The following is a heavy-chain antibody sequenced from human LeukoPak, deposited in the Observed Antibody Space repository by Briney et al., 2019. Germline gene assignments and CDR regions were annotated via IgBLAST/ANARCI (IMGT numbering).Heavy chain of an antibody. CDR3: ATGDWFDP. J-gene: IGHJ5*02. V-gene: IGHV4-4*07. Sequence: SETLSLTCTVSGGSISSYYWSWLRQSAGKGLEWIGRIYTSGNTNYNPSLKSRVTMSIDTSGNQFSLKLYSVTAADTAVYYCATGDWFDPWGQGTLVTVSS. CDR1: GGSISSYY. D-gene: IGHD4-17*01. CDR2: IYTSGNT.